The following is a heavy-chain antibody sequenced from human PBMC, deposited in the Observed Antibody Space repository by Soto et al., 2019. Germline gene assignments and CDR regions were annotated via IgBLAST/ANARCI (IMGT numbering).Heavy chain of an antibody. CDR3: ARAGEIKNWNHGFDY. CDR1: GGTFSNYA. J-gene: IGHJ4*02. V-gene: IGHV1-69*01. CDR2: IIPMFGRP. Sequence: QVQLVQSGAEVKKPGSSVKVSCKASGGTFSNYASNWVRQAPGQGLEWMGGIIPMFGRPTTAQKFQGRVTIIADESTTTAYMELSSLRSDDTAVYYCARAGEIKNWNHGFDYWGQGTLVTVSS. D-gene: IGHD1-1*01.